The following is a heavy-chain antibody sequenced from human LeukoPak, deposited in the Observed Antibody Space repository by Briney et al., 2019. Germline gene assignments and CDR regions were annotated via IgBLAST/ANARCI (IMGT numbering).Heavy chain of an antibody. D-gene: IGHD6-19*01. CDR2: IKSKTDGGTT. CDR1: GFSFSNAW. Sequence: GGSLRLSCAASGFSFSNAWMSWVRQAPGKGLEWVGRIKSKTDGGTTDYAAPVKGRFTISRDDSKNTLYLQMNSLKTEDTAVYYCTTVSRWLVLKDAFDIWGQGTMVSVSS. CDR3: TTVSRWLVLKDAFDI. V-gene: IGHV3-15*01. J-gene: IGHJ3*02.